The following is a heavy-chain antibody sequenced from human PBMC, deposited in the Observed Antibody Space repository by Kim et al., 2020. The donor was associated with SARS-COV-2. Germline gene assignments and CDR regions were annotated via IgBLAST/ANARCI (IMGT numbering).Heavy chain of an antibody. CDR3: ASSLTMIVVVHDAFDI. J-gene: IGHJ3*02. D-gene: IGHD3-22*01. Sequence: LKSRVTISVDTSKNQFSLKLSSVTAADTAVYYCASSLTMIVVVHDAFDIWGQGTMVTVSS. V-gene: IGHV4-39*01.